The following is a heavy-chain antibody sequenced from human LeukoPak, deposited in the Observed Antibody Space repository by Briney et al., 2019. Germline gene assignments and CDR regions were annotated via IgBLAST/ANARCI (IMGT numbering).Heavy chain of an antibody. CDR2: IYGGGST. CDR3: AREYCSGGSCYLYYFDY. Sequence: GGSLRLSCAASGFTVSSNYMSWVRQAPGKGLEWVSVIYGGGSTYYADSVKGRFTISRDNSKNTLYLQMNSLRAEDTAVYYCAREYCSGGSCYLYYFDYWGQGTLVTVSS. CDR1: GFTVSSNY. D-gene: IGHD2-15*01. J-gene: IGHJ4*02. V-gene: IGHV3-66*01.